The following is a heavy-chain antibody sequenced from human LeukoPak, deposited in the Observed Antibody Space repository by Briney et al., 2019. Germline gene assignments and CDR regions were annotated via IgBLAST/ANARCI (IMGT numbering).Heavy chain of an antibody. V-gene: IGHV4-59*01. CDR1: GGSISSYY. D-gene: IGHD3-3*01. CDR2: IYYSGST. CDR3: ARVSGIFEWFDY. Sequence: PSETLSLTCTVSGGSISSYYWSWLRQPPGKGLEWIGYIYYSGSTNYNPSLKSRVTISVDTSKNQFSLKLSSVTAADTAVYYCARVSGIFEWFDYWGQGTLVTVSS. J-gene: IGHJ4*02.